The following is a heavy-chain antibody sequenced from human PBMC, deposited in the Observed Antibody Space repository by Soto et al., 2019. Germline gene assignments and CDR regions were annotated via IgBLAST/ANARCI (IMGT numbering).Heavy chain of an antibody. D-gene: IGHD2-2*01. CDR1: GGSISSGDYY. CDR2: IYYSGST. CDR3: DRGPSQLLQNSFDT. J-gene: IGHJ5*02. V-gene: IGHV4-30-4*01. Sequence: SETLSLTCTVSGGSISSGDYYWSWIRQPPGKGLEWIGYIYYSGSTYYNPSLKSRVTISVDTSKNQFSLKLSSVTAADTAVYYRDRGPSQLLQNSFDTWGQGTLVTVSS.